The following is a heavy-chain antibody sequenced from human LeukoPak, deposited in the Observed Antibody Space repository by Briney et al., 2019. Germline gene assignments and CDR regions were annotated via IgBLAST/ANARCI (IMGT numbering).Heavy chain of an antibody. CDR1: GGSISSGGYS. CDR3: ARGLDYYGSGSYYMDY. D-gene: IGHD3-10*01. CDR2: IYHSGST. J-gene: IGHJ4*02. V-gene: IGHV4-30-2*01. Sequence: SQTLSLTCAVSGGSISSGGYSWSWIRQPPGKGLEWIGYIYHSGSTYYNPSLKSRVTISVDRSKNQFSLKLSSVTAADTAVYYCARGLDYYGSGSYYMDYWGQGTLVTVSS.